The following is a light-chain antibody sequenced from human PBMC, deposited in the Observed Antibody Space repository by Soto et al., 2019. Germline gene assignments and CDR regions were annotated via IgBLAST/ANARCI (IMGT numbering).Light chain of an antibody. J-gene: IGKJ3*01. CDR2: AAS. Sequence: DIQMTQSPSSLSASVGDRVTISCRASQSINKYLNWYQHKPGKAPELLIYAASSLQSGVPSRFSGSGSGTNFTLTISSLQPEDFATYYWQQSYNTPPFTFGPGTKVDI. CDR3: QQSYNTPPFT. V-gene: IGKV1-39*01. CDR1: QSINKY.